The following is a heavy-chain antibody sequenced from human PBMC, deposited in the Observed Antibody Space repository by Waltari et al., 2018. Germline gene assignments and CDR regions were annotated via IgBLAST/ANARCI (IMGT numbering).Heavy chain of an antibody. Sequence: QVQLQESGPGLVKPSETLSLTCTVSGGSISSYYWSWIRQPAGKGLEWLGHIYTSGSTNYNPSLKSRVTMSVDTSKNQFSLKLNSVTAADTAIYYCTRGRGGGGSSNNWFDPWGQGTLVIVSS. J-gene: IGHJ5*02. CDR2: IYTSGST. D-gene: IGHD1-26*01. CDR3: TRGRGGGGSSNNWFDP. CDR1: GGSISSYY. V-gene: IGHV4-4*07.